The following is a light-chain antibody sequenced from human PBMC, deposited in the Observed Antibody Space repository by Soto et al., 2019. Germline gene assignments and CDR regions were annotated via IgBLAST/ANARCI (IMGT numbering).Light chain of an antibody. J-gene: IGKJ5*01. Sequence: EIVLTQSPATLSLSPGERATLSCRASRSVRSYLAWYQQKPGQAPRLLIYDASNRAAGIPARFSGSGSETDFTLTISTLEPEDFAFYYCKQLYAGPPSRFGQGTRLEI. V-gene: IGKV3-11*01. CDR2: DAS. CDR3: KQLYAGPPSR. CDR1: RSVRSY.